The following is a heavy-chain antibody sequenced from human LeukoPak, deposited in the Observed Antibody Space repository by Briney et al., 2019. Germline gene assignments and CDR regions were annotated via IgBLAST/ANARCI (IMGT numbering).Heavy chain of an antibody. CDR1: GGSIRSGVHY. CDR3: ARYCSGTSCQGPFDS. Sequence: PSQTLYLTCNVSGGSIRSGVHYWSWIRQPPGKGLEWIGYIYFSGSTYYNPSLKSRVTISIDTSKSQFSLRLSSVTAADTAIYYCARYCSGTSCQGPFDSWGPGTLVTVSS. CDR2: IYFSGST. J-gene: IGHJ4*02. D-gene: IGHD2-2*01. V-gene: IGHV4-30-4*01.